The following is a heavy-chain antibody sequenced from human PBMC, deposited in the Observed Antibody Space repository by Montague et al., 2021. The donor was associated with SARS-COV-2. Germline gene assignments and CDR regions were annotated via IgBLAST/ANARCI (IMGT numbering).Heavy chain of an antibody. D-gene: IGHD4-23*01. J-gene: IGHJ6*03. V-gene: IGHV4-31*03. CDR1: GGSISSGGYY. CDR2: LYYSGST. CDR3: ASTYGGNLGYYYYMDV. Sequence: TLSLTCTVSGGSISSGGYYWSWICQHPGKGLEWIGYLYYSGSTYYNPSLKSRVTISVDTSKNQFSLKLSSVTAADTAVYYCASTYGGNLGYYYYMDVWGKGTTVTVSS.